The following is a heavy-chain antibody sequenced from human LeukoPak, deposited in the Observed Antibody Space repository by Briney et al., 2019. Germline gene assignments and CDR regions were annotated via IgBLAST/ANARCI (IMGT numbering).Heavy chain of an antibody. CDR2: IKPDGSEK. J-gene: IGHJ4*02. D-gene: IGHD1-26*01. CDR3: AVDKSWSFPL. Sequence: GGSLRLSCAASAFTLSSDWMTWVRQAPGKGLEWVATIKPDGSEKYNVDSLKGRFTISRDNARNSVYLQMNSLRVEDTAVYYCAVDKSWSFPLWGQGTLVTVSS. CDR1: AFTLSSDW. V-gene: IGHV3-7*01.